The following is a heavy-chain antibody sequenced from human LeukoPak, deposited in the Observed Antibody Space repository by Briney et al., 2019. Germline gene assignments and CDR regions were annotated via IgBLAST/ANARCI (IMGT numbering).Heavy chain of an antibody. V-gene: IGHV1-18*01. Sequence: ASVKVSCKASAYTFSSYAISWVRQAPGQGLEWMGWISASNGNTNYAQKLHGRVTMTTDTSTNTVYMELRSLRFDDTAVYYCARDLAGVVGVTAWFDPWGQGTLVTVSS. D-gene: IGHD1-26*01. CDR1: AYTFSSYA. CDR3: ARDLAGVVGVTAWFDP. J-gene: IGHJ5*02. CDR2: ISASNGNT.